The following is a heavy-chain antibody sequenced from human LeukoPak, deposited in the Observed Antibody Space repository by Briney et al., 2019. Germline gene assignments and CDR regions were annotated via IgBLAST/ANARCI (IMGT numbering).Heavy chain of an antibody. V-gene: IGHV4-39*07. CDR2: IFYTGKT. CDR1: GGVVSTSDYY. CDR3: ARVFDS. Sequence: SETLSLTCTVSGGVVSTSDYYWGWIRQSPGKGLEWIGDIFYTGKTNYNPSLKSRATISLDTSKNQFSLRLTSVTAADTAVYYCARVFDSWGQGKLVTVSS. J-gene: IGHJ4*02.